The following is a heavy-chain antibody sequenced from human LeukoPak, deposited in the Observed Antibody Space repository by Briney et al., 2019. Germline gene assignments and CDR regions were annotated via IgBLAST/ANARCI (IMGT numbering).Heavy chain of an antibody. D-gene: IGHD6-6*01. CDR3: ATESSRSSAY. J-gene: IGHJ4*02. CDR2: ISSSSSSI. V-gene: IGHV3-48*01. Sequence: GGSLRLSCAASGFTFSSHSMKWVRQAPGKGLEWVSQISSSSSSILYADSVKGRFTISRDNGKNSLYLQMNSLRAEDTAVYYCATESSRSSAYWGQGTLVTVSS. CDR1: GFTFSSHS.